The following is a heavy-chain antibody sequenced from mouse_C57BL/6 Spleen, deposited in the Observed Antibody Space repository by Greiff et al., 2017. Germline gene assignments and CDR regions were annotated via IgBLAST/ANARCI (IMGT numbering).Heavy chain of an antibody. J-gene: IGHJ2*01. Sequence: EVKLVESGGGLVKPGGSLKLSCAASGFTFSDYGMHWVRQAPEKGLEWVAYISSGSSTIYYADTVKGRFTISRDNAKTTLFLQRTSLRSEDTAMYYCARSWLRYTYYFDYWGQGTTLTFSS. CDR2: ISSGSSTI. CDR3: ARSWLRYTYYFDY. D-gene: IGHD1-1*01. V-gene: IGHV5-17*01. CDR1: GFTFSDYG.